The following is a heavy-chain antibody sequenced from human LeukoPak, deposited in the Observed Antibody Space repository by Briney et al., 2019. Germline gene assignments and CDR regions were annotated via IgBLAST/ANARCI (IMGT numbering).Heavy chain of an antibody. CDR2: IWYDGSNK. V-gene: IGHV3-33*01. CDR1: GFTFSNYG. D-gene: IGHD3-10*01. CDR3: ARGGWFGELLFDY. Sequence: GGSLRLSCAASGFTFSNYGMHWVRQAPGKGLEWVAVIWYDGSNKFYADSVKGRFTISRDNSKNTLYLQMKSLRAEDTAVYYCARGGWFGELLFDYWGQGTLVTVSS. J-gene: IGHJ4*02.